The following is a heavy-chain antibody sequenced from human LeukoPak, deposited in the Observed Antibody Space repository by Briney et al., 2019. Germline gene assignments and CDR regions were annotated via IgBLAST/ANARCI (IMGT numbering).Heavy chain of an antibody. CDR3: ATTPGDIVAPQAAAGPDY. D-gene: IGHD5-12*01. CDR1: GGTFSSYA. V-gene: IGHV1-69*05. Sequence: SVKVSCKASGGTFSSYAISWVRQAPGQGLEWMGRIIPIFGTANYAQKFQGRVTITTDESTSTAYMELSSLRSEDTAVYYCATTPGDIVAPQAAAGPDYWGRGTLVTVSS. CDR2: IIPIFGTA. J-gene: IGHJ4*02.